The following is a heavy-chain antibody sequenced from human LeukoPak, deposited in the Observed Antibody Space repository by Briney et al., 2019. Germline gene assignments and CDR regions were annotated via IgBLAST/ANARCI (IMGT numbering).Heavy chain of an antibody. Sequence: ASVKVSCKASGYTFTSYGISWVRQAPGQGLEWMGWISAYNGNTNYAQKLRDRVTMTTDTSTGTVYLELRGLRSDDTALYYCARDLDGCSGGNCYNPSGYWGQGTLVTVSS. J-gene: IGHJ4*02. D-gene: IGHD2-15*01. CDR1: GYTFTSYG. CDR2: ISAYNGNT. V-gene: IGHV1-18*01. CDR3: ARDLDGCSGGNCYNPSGY.